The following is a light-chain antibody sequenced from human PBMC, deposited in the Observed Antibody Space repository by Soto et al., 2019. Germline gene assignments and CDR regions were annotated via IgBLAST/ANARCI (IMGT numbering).Light chain of an antibody. CDR3: QQANSFPYT. Sequence: DIQMTQSPSSVSASVGDRVTITWRARQDISSWLAWYQQKPGKAPNLLIYAASSLQSGVPPRFSGSGSGTDFTLTISSLQPEDFATYYCQQANSFPYTFGQGTKLEIK. CDR1: QDISSW. J-gene: IGKJ2*01. V-gene: IGKV1D-12*01. CDR2: AAS.